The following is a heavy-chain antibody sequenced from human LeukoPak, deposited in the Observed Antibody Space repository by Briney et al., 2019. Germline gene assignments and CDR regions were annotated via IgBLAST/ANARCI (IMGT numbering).Heavy chain of an antibody. CDR1: GSIFTSYW. D-gene: IGHD3-16*01. J-gene: IGHJ4*02. V-gene: IGHV5-10-1*01. CDR2: IDPSDSYT. CDR3: ASGVKENY. Sequence: GASLQISCKGSGSIFTSYWISWVRPLPGKGLEWMGRIDPSDSYTNYSPSFQGHVTISADKSISTAYLQWSSLKASDTAMYDCASGVKENYWSQRTLVTVSS.